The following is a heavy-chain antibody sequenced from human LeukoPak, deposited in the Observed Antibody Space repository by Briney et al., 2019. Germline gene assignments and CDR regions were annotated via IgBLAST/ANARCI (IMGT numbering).Heavy chain of an antibody. V-gene: IGHV3-30*02. CDR3: AKDFYWAFDY. CDR2: IRFDGTDE. J-gene: IGHJ4*02. Sequence: GGSLRLSCAASGFSFSNYGMHWVRQAPGKGLEWVAFIRFDGTDEFYADSVKGRFTISRDISKNTVYLQMNSLRVEDTAVYYCAKDFYWAFDYWGQGTLVTVSS. CDR1: GFSFSNYG. D-gene: IGHD2-8*02.